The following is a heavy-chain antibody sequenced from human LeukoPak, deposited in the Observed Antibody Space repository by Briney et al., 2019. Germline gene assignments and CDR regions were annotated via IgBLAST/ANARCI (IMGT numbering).Heavy chain of an antibody. V-gene: IGHV3-23*01. CDR2: ISGSGGST. CDR1: GFTFSSYA. Sequence: GGSLRLSCAASGFTFSSYAMSWVRQAPGKGLEWVSAISGSGGSTYYADFVKGRFTISRDNSKNTLYLQMNSLRAEDTAVYYCAKVDPVWSGYYTVDYWGQGTLVTVSS. CDR3: AKVDPVWSGYYTVDY. D-gene: IGHD3-3*01. J-gene: IGHJ4*02.